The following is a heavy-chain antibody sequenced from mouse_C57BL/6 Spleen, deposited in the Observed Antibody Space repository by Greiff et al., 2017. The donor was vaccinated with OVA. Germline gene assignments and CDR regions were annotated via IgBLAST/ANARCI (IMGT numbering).Heavy chain of an antibody. V-gene: IGHV7-1*01. CDR1: GFTFSDFY. CDR3: ARVRYYYGIED. D-gene: IGHD1-1*01. CDR2: SRNKANDYTT. Sequence: EVMLVESGGGLVQSGRSLRLSCATSGFTFSDFYMEWVRQAPGKGLEWIAASRNKANDYTTEYSASVKGRFIVSRDTSQSILYRQMNALRAEDTASYCCARVRYYYGIEDWGQGTSVTVSS. J-gene: IGHJ4*01.